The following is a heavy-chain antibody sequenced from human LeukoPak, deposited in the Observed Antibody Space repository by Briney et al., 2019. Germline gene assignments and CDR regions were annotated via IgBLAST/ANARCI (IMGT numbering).Heavy chain of an antibody. CDR1: GLSISDYY. CDR3: VSTPAIRRLNF. D-gene: IGHD2-2*02. CDR2: ISSVTSAI. V-gene: IGHV3-11*01. J-gene: IGHJ4*02. Sequence: GGSLRLSCAASGLSISDYYMSWIRQAPGGGLQWISYISSVTSAIHYANSMKGRFTMSRDNAKNSVYLQMNSLRTEDTAMYFCVSTPAIRRLNFWGQGTLVTVSS.